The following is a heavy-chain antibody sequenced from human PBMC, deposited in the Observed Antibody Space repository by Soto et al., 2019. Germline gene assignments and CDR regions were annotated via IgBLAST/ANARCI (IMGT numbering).Heavy chain of an antibody. CDR1: GFTFSSYW. CDR2: IKQDGSEK. D-gene: IGHD3-10*01. CDR3: ARDLYGTMVRGVIIN. V-gene: IGHV3-7*01. J-gene: IGHJ4*02. Sequence: GGSLRLSCAASGFTFSSYWMSWVRQAPGKGLEWVANIKQDGSEKYYVDSVKGRFTISRDNAKNSLYLQMNSLRAEDTAVYYCARDLYGTMVRGVIINWGQGTLVTVSS.